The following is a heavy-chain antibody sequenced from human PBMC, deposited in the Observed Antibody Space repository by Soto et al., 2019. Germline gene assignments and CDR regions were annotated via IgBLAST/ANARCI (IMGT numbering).Heavy chain of an antibody. CDR1: GADINTYS. CDR2: IYTSASI. Sequence: SETRSLTCSVSGADINTYSWTWSRQPAGKGLEWIGRIYTSASINYNPSLKGRVTLSVDTSTNQVSLRLASVTAADTAIYYCARDREAGYNFYYGMDVWGQGTTVTVSS. V-gene: IGHV4-4*07. J-gene: IGHJ6*02. CDR3: ARDREAGYNFYYGMDV. D-gene: IGHD6-19*01.